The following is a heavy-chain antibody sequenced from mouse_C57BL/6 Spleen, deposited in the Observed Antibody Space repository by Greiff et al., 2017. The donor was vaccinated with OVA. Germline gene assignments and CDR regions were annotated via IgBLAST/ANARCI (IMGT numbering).Heavy chain of an antibody. CDR2: ISSGSSTI. Sequence: DVKLVESGGGLVKPGGSLKLSCAASGFTFSDYGMHWVRQAPEKGLEWVAYISSGSSTIYYADTVKGRFTISRDNAKNTLFLQMTSLRSEDTAMYYCARIYDGYAMDYWGQGTSVTVSS. V-gene: IGHV5-17*01. CDR3: ARIYDGYAMDY. CDR1: GFTFSDYG. D-gene: IGHD2-3*01. J-gene: IGHJ4*01.